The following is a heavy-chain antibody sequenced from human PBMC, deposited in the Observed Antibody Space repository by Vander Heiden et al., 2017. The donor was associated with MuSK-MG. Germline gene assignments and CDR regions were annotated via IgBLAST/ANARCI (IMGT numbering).Heavy chain of an antibody. D-gene: IGHD1-26*01. V-gene: IGHV3-48*02. J-gene: IGHJ4*02. CDR2: ISDYSSTI. Sequence: EVQLVESGGGVVQPGGSLRLSCAASGFTFSSHSMNWVRQAPGKGLEGVSDISDYSSTIYYADSVKGRFTISRDNAKNSLYLQMNSLRDEDTAVYYCARESGTYKGAFDYWGQGTLVTVSS. CDR1: GFTFSSHS. CDR3: ARESGTYKGAFDY.